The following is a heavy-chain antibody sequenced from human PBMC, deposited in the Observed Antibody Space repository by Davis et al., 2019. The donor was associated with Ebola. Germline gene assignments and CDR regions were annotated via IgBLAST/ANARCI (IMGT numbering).Heavy chain of an antibody. J-gene: IGHJ4*02. CDR1: GYTFTGYH. V-gene: IGHV1-2*06. Sequence: ASVKVSCKASGYTFTGYHMHWVRQAPGQGLEWMGRMNPHNGDTNYAQNFQGRVTMTRDTSISTAYMELSRLRDDDTAVYYCARLCSSSCPNDYWGQGTLVTVSS. CDR3: ARLCSSSCPNDY. D-gene: IGHD6-13*01. CDR2: MNPHNGDT.